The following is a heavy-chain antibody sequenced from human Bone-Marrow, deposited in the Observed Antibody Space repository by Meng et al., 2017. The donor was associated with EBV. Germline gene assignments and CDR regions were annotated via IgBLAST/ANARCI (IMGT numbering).Heavy chain of an antibody. Sequence: EVQLVESGGXLVKPGGSPRLSCAASGFTFSSYSMNWVRQAPGKGLEWVSSISSSSSYINYADSVKGRFTISRDNAKNSLYLQMNSLRAEDTAVYYCARGGSSFYDYWCQGTLVTVSS. CDR2: ISSSSSYI. D-gene: IGHD6-6*01. V-gene: IGHV3-21*01. CDR1: GFTFSSYS. J-gene: IGHJ4*02. CDR3: ARGGSSFYDY.